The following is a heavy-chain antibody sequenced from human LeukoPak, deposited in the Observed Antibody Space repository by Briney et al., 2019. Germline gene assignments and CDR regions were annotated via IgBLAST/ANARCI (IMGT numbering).Heavy chain of an antibody. CDR1: GGSISSYY. CDR2: IYYSGST. J-gene: IGHJ5*02. D-gene: IGHD2-15*01. V-gene: IGHV4-59*01. CDR3: AALPFSSNWFDH. Sequence: SETLSLTCTVSGGSISSYYWSWIRQPPGKGLEWIGYIYYSGSTNYNPSLKSRVTISVDTSKNQFSLKLSSVTAADTAVYYCAALPFSSNWFDHWGQGTLVTVSS.